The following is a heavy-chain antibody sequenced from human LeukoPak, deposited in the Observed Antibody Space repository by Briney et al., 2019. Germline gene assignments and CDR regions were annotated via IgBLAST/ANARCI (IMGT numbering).Heavy chain of an antibody. Sequence: GGSPRLPCEASGFTFSRYRMTWVRQVPGKGLEWVANIKQDGNEKYYVDSVRGRFTISRDNTKDSLFLQMDSLRVEDTAVYYRARVTFFYYYFDLWGRGTLVTVSS. CDR1: GFTFSRYR. J-gene: IGHJ2*01. CDR3: ARVTFFYYYFDL. CDR2: IKQDGNEK. V-gene: IGHV3-7*01.